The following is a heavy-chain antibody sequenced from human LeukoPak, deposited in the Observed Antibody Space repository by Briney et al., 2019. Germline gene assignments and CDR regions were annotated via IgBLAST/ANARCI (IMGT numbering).Heavy chain of an antibody. V-gene: IGHV3-30*02. J-gene: IGHJ3*02. Sequence: GGSLRLSCVASGFTFSYYGIHWVRQAPGKGLEWVTFIRSDGSDKYYADSVKGRFTISRDNSKSTLYLQMNSLRAEDTAVYYCRCGSGTYSDVFDIWGQGTMVTVSS. CDR2: IRSDGSDK. D-gene: IGHD3-10*01. CDR3: RCGSGTYSDVFDI. CDR1: GFTFSYYG.